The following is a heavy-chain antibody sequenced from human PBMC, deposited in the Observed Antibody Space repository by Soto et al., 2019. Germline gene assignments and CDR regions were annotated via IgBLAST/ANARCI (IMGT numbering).Heavy chain of an antibody. V-gene: IGHV3-66*01. D-gene: IGHD6-13*01. Sequence: GGSLRLSCAASGFTVSSNYMSWVRQAPGKGLEWVSVIYSGGSTYYADSVKGRFTISRDNSKNTLYLQMNSLRAEDTAVYYCARDGIAAANWFDPWGQGTLVTVSS. CDR3: ARDGIAAANWFDP. CDR2: IYSGGST. J-gene: IGHJ5*02. CDR1: GFTVSSNY.